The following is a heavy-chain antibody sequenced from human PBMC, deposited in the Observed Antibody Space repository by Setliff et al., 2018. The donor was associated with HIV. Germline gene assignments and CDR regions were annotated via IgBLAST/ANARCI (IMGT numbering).Heavy chain of an antibody. CDR1: GYTFTTYD. J-gene: IGHJ4*02. CDR3: ARSRPYNSALDY. D-gene: IGHD6-25*01. V-gene: IGHV1-8*02. CDR2: MSPNSGNT. Sequence: GASVKVSCKASGYTFTTYDIIWVRQATGQGLEWMGCMSPNSGNTGYAQKFRGRVSMTRNTSIGTAYMELRSLRPDDTAMYYCARSRPYNSALDYWGQGTQVTVSS.